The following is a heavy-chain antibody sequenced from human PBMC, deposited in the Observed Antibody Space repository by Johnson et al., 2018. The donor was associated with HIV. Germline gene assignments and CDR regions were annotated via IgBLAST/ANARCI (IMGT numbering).Heavy chain of an antibody. CDR1: GFTFSDYY. J-gene: IGHJ3*02. D-gene: IGHD3-22*01. CDR3: RLVEAIWYDSSGPSDAFDI. CDR2: ISSSGSTI. V-gene: IGHV3-11*01. Sequence: QMLLVESGGGLVKPGGSLRLSCAASGFTFSDYYMSWIRQAPGKGLEWVSYISSSGSTIYYADSVKGRFTISRDNAKNSLYLQMNSLRAEDTAVYYCRLVEAIWYDSSGPSDAFDIWGQGTMVTVSS.